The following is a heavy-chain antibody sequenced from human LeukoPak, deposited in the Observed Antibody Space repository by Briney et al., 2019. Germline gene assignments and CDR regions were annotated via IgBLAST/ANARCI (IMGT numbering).Heavy chain of an antibody. CDR3: AKDSSGWYSAFDI. J-gene: IGHJ3*02. Sequence: PGGSLRLSCAASGFTVSSNYMSWVRQAPGKGLEWVAFIRYDGSNKYYADSVKGRFTISRDNSKNTLYLQMNSLRAEDTAVYYCAKDSSGWYSAFDIWGQGTMVTVSS. CDR1: GFTVSSNY. D-gene: IGHD6-19*01. V-gene: IGHV3-30*02. CDR2: IRYDGSNK.